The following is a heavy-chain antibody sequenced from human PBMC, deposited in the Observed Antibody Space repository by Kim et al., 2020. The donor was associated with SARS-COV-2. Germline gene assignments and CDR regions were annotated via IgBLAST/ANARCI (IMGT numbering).Heavy chain of an antibody. J-gene: IGHJ3*01. Sequence: YNPSLKSRVTISVDTSKNQFSLKLSSVTAADTAVYYCARTGDIRIGVVGFWGQGTMVTVSS. CDR3: ARTGDIRIGVVGF. V-gene: IGHV4-30-2*04. D-gene: IGHD3-3*01.